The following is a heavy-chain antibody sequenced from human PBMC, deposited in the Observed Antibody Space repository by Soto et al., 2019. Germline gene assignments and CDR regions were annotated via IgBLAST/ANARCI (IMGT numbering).Heavy chain of an antibody. CDR3: ARVNVFWSCYDRFDY. V-gene: IGHV1-3*01. Sequence: QVQLVQSGAEVKKPGASVKVSCKASGYTFTSYAMHWVRQAPGQRREWVGGINAGNGNTKYSQKFQGRVTITRDTAASTAYMELSSVRSEDTAVYYWARVNVFWSCYDRFDYWGQGTLVTVSS. J-gene: IGHJ4*02. CDR2: INAGNGNT. D-gene: IGHD3-3*01. CDR1: GYTFTSYA.